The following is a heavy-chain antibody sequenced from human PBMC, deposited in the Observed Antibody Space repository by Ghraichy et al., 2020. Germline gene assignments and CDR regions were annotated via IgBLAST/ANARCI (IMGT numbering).Heavy chain of an antibody. CDR3: ARDSYYFGSGTPYHRLDY. J-gene: IGHJ4*02. CDR2: ISYSGSTK. Sequence: GGSLRLSCAAGGFTFRSYSIHWVRQAPGRGLEWVAVISYSGSTKDYADSVKGRFTISRDNSKNTLYLQMNGLRAEDTAVYYCARDSYYFGSGTPYHRLDYWGQGALVTVSS. D-gene: IGHD3-10*01. CDR1: GFTFRSYS. V-gene: IGHV3-30-3*01.